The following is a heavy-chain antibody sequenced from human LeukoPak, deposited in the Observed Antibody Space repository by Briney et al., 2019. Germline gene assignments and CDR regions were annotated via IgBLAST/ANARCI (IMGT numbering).Heavy chain of an antibody. CDR3: AKERSGTSVAGTNFDS. D-gene: IGHD6-19*01. CDR2: ISGSGGST. Sequence: PGGFLRLSCAASGFTVSSNYMSWVRQAPEKGLEWVSTISGSGGSTYYADSVKGRFTISRDNSKNTLYLQMNSLRAEDTAIYHCAKERSGTSVAGTNFDSWGQGTLVTVSS. V-gene: IGHV3-23*01. CDR1: GFTVSSNY. J-gene: IGHJ4*02.